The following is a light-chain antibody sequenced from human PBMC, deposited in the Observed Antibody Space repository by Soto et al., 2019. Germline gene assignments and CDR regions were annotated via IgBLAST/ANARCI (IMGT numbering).Light chain of an antibody. CDR1: QTISSW. Sequence: EILITQSPATLSGSVGDRVTITCRASQTISSWLAWYQQKPGKAPKLLIYKASTLNSGVPSRFSGSGSGTEFTLTISSLQPDDFVTYYCQHYNSYPEAFGQGTQVDIK. V-gene: IGKV1-5*03. CDR3: QHYNSYPEA. CDR2: KAS. J-gene: IGKJ1*01.